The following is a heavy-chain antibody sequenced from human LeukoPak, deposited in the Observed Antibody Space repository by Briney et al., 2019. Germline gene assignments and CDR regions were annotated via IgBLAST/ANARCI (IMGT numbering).Heavy chain of an antibody. CDR3: ATALDYDDSRDY. V-gene: IGHV3-48*04. CDR2: ISDSSRTI. J-gene: IGHJ4*02. D-gene: IGHD4-17*01. CDR1: GFTFSTYS. Sequence: GGSLRLSCAASGFTFSTYSMNWVRQAPGKGLEWVSYISDSSRTIYYADSVKGRFTISRDNAKNSLYLQMSSLRAEDTAVYYCATALDYDDSRDYWGQGSLVTVSS.